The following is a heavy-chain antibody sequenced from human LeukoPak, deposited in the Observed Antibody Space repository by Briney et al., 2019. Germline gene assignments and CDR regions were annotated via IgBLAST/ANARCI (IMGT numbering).Heavy chain of an antibody. V-gene: IGHV1-18*01. Sequence: ASVKVSCKASGYTFTSYGISWVRQAPGQGLEWMGWISAYNGNTNYAQKLQGRVTMTTDTSTSTVYMELRSLGSDDTAVYYCARAAWRVEFELDYWGQGTLVTVSS. CDR2: ISAYNGNT. CDR3: ARAAWRVEFELDY. D-gene: IGHD3-3*01. CDR1: GYTFTSYG. J-gene: IGHJ4*02.